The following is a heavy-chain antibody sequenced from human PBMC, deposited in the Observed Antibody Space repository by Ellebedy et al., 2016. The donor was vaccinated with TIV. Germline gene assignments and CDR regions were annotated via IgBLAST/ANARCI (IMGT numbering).Heavy chain of an antibody. CDR3: ARESQRGTSSWSHVDY. Sequence: AASVKVSCKASGYIFTNYYIHWVRQAPGQGLEWLGIIIPSGGSTGYAQKFQGRVTMTRDTSTSTVYMELSSLRSEDTAVYYCARESQRGTSSWSHVDYWGQGTLVTVSS. V-gene: IGHV1-46*01. CDR1: GYIFTNYY. CDR2: IIPSGGST. J-gene: IGHJ4*02. D-gene: IGHD6-13*01.